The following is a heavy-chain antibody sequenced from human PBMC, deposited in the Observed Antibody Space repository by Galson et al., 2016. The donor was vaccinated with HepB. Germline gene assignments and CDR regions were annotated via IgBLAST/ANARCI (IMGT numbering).Heavy chain of an antibody. CDR3: ARGQEDQDGYDF. J-gene: IGHJ4*02. V-gene: IGHV4-30-2*06. Sequence: LPCAVSGASISSGDYSWSWIRQSPGKGLEWIGYIYHSGSTRYNPSLKSRVTMSIDKSKNQFSLRLTSVTATDTAVYYCARGQEDQDGYDFWGQGTLVTVSS. D-gene: IGHD2-15*01. CDR2: IYHSGST. CDR1: GASISSGDYS.